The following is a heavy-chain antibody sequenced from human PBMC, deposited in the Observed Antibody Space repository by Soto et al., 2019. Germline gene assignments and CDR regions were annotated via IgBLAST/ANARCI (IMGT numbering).Heavy chain of an antibody. Sequence: PGGSLRLSCAASGFTFSSYAMSWVRQAPGKGLEWVSAISGSGGSTYYADSVKGRFTISRDNSKNTLYLQMNSLRAEDTAVYYCAKAPYSSSWFISRPYYYYGMDVWGQGTTVTVSS. CDR2: ISGSGGST. CDR1: GFTFSSYA. CDR3: AKAPYSSSWFISRPYYYYGMDV. J-gene: IGHJ6*02. V-gene: IGHV3-23*01. D-gene: IGHD6-13*01.